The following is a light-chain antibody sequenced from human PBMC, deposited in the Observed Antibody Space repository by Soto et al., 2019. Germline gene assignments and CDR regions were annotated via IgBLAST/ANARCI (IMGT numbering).Light chain of an antibody. CDR2: DVS. CDR1: SSDVGGYNY. J-gene: IGLJ3*02. V-gene: IGLV2-14*01. Sequence: QSVLTQPASVSGSPGQSIPISCTGTSSDVGGYNYVSWYQQHPGKAPKLMIYDVSNRPSGVSNRFSGSKSGNTASLTISGLQAEDEADYYCSSYTSSSFWVFGGGTKVTVL. CDR3: SSYTSSSFWV.